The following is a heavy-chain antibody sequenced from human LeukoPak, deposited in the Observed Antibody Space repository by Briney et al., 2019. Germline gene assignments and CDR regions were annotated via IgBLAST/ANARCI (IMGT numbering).Heavy chain of an antibody. CDR2: INPNSGGT. V-gene: IGHV1-2*02. J-gene: IGHJ4*02. D-gene: IGHD3-10*01. CDR1: GYTFTDCY. Sequence: ASVTVSFAASGYTFTDCYVHWVRQAPGQGLEWMGWINPNSGGTKYAQNFQGRVTMTRDTSISTAYMELSRLRSDDTAVYYCARERREFFDYWGEGTLVTVS. CDR3: ARERREFFDY.